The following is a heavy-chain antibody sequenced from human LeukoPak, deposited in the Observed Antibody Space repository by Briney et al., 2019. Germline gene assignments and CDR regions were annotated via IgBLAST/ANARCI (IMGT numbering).Heavy chain of an antibody. V-gene: IGHV1-46*01. CDR1: GYTFTTYY. CDR3: ARERHAFDI. Sequence: ASVKVSCKASGYTFTTYYIHWVRQAPGQGLEWMGIINPSGGTTSYAQKFQGRVTVTGDMSTTTVYMELSRLRSEDTAVYFCARERHAFDIWGQGTMVTVSS. J-gene: IGHJ3*02. CDR2: INPSGGTT.